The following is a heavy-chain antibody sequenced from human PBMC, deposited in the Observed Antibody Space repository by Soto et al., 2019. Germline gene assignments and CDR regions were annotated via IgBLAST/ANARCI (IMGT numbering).Heavy chain of an antibody. CDR2: VHGGGST. CDR1: GFTVSNNH. J-gene: IGHJ4*02. V-gene: IGHV3-53*01. Sequence: VQLVESGGGLIQPGGSLRLSCAASGFTVSNNHMTWVRQAAGKGLELVSFVHGGGSTSYADSVKGRFTISRDNSKNTLYLQMHCLSDEDTAIYCCAGRLTTAASLDYWGRGTLVTFSS. CDR3: AGRLTTAASLDY. D-gene: IGHD3-16*01.